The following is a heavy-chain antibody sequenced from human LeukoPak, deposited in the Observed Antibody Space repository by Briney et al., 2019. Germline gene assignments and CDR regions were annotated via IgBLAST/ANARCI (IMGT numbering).Heavy chain of an antibody. CDR3: ARTSHYDFWSGYYTRGDYVMDV. Sequence: SETLSLTCTVSGGSISSYYWSWIRQPPGKGLEWIGYIYYSGSTNYNPSLKSRVTISVDTSKNQFSLKLSSVTAADTAVYYCARTSHYDFWSGYYTRGDYVMDVWGQGTTVTVSS. J-gene: IGHJ6*02. V-gene: IGHV4-59*01. D-gene: IGHD3-3*01. CDR2: IYYSGST. CDR1: GGSISSYY.